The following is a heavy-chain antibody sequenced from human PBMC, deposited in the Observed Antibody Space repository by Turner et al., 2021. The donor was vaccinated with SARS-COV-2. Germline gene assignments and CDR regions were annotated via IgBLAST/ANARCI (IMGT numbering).Heavy chain of an antibody. D-gene: IGHD6-19*01. Sequence: EVQLVQSGAEVKQPGESLKISCKGSAYSFTNYWIGWVRQKPGEGLEWMGIISPGDSTTLYSPSLQGQVTISADKAFTTVYLQWSSLKASDTAMYYCVKRQNDVRVAGPWFDPWGQGTLVTVSS. J-gene: IGHJ5*02. CDR2: ISPGDSTT. CDR3: VKRQNDVRVAGPWFDP. CDR1: AYSFTNYW. V-gene: IGHV5-51*03.